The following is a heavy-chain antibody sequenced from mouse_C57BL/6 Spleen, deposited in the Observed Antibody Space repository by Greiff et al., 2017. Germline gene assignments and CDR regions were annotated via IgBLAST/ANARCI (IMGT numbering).Heavy chain of an antibody. Sequence: QVQLKESGPELVKPGASVKISCKASGYAFSSSWMNWVKQRPGKGLEWIGRIYPGDGDTNYNGKFKGKATLTADKSSSTAYMQLSSLTSEDSAVYFCGEGYYGYFDVWGTGTTVTVSS. J-gene: IGHJ1*03. CDR2: IYPGDGDT. CDR3: GEGYYGYFDV. V-gene: IGHV1-82*01. D-gene: IGHD2-2*01. CDR1: GYAFSSSW.